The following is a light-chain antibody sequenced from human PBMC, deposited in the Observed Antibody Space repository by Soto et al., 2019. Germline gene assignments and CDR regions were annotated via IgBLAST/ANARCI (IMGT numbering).Light chain of an antibody. CDR2: NNS. J-gene: IGLJ2*01. V-gene: IGLV1-44*01. CDR3: AAWDDSLNGLV. Sequence: QAVVTQPPSASGTPGQRVTISCSGSSSNIGSNTVHWYQQLPGTAPKVLIYNNSQRPSGVPDRFSGSKSGTSASLAISGLQSEDEADYYCAAWDDSLNGLVFGGGTKVTVL. CDR1: SSNIGSNT.